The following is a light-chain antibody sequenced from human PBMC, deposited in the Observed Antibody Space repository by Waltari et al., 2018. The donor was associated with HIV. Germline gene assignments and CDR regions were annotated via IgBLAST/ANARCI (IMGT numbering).Light chain of an antibody. V-gene: IGLV1-40*01. Sequence: QSVLTQPPSVSGAPGQRVTISCTGSSSNIGAGYDVHWYQQLPGTAPNLLIYGTSNRPSGVPDRFSGSKSGTSASLAITGLQAEDEADYYCQSYDSSLSGVVFGGGTKLTVL. CDR1: SSNIGAGYD. CDR2: GTS. CDR3: QSYDSSLSGVV. J-gene: IGLJ2*01.